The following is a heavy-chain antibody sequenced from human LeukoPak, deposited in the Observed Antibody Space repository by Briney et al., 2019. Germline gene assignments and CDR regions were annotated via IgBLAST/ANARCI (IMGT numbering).Heavy chain of an antibody. V-gene: IGHV3-48*01. CDR1: GFTFSSYS. D-gene: IGHD3-22*01. CDR3: ARTDQLDSSAYRPIDD. CDR2: ISSSSSTI. J-gene: IGHJ4*02. Sequence: GGSLRLSCAASGFTFSSYSMNWVRQAPGKGLEWVSYISSSSSTIYYADSVKGRFTISRDNAKNSLYLQMNSLRAEDTAVYYCARTDQLDSSAYRPIDDWGQGTLVTVSS.